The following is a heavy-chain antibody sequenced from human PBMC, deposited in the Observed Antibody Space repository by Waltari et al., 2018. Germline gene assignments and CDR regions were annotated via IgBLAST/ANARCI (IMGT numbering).Heavy chain of an antibody. CDR2: IYSGGSRIST. V-gene: IGHV3-53*02. J-gene: IGHJ5*02. Sequence: EVQLVETGGGLIQPGGSLRLSCAASGFRVTRYYMSWVRQASGKGLEWVSLIYSGGSRISTYYADSVKGRFTISRDNSKNTLYLQMNSLRAEDTAVYYCARAVVPAAIYWFDPWGQGTLVTVSS. CDR3: ARAVVPAAIYWFDP. D-gene: IGHD2-2*01. CDR1: GFRVTRYY.